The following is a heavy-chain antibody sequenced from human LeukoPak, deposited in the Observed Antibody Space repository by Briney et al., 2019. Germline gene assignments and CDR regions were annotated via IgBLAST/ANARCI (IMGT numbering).Heavy chain of an antibody. CDR2: IRYDGSNK. CDR3: AVLWFGELFGLDY. V-gene: IGHV3-30*02. CDR1: GFTFSSYG. Sequence: AGGSLRLSCAASGFTFSSYGMHWVRQAPGEGLEWVAFIRYDGSNKYYADSVKGRFTISRDNSKNTLYLQMNSLRAEDTAVYYCAVLWFGELFGLDYWGQGTLVTVSS. D-gene: IGHD3-10*01. J-gene: IGHJ4*02.